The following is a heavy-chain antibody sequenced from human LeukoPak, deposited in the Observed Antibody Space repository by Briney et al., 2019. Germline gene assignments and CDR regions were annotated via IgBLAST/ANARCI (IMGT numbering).Heavy chain of an antibody. CDR2: IIDSGEST. CDR3: AKLGGQELHNYYVAV. CDR1: GFTFSSYA. D-gene: IGHD3-16*01. V-gene: IGHV3-23*01. Sequence: GGSLRLSCAASGFTFSSYAMSWVRQAPGKGLEWVSGIIDSGESTYYANFAKGRFTISRDNSNNTLYLQMNSLRAEDAAVYYCAKLGGQELHNYYVAVCGKGTTVAVSS. J-gene: IGHJ6*03.